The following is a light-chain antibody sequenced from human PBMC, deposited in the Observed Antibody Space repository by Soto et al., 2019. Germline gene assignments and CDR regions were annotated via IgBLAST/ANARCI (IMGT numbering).Light chain of an antibody. V-gene: IGKV2-30*02. J-gene: IGKJ5*01. CDR1: QSLLHSNGYNY. CDR3: MQGTHWPPIT. Sequence: DIVMTQSPLSLPVTPGEPASISCRSSQSLLHSNGYNYLNWFQQRPGQSPRRLIYKVSIRDSGVPDRFSGSGSGTDFTLKISRVEAEDVGIYYCMQGTHWPPITFGQGTRLEIK. CDR2: KVS.